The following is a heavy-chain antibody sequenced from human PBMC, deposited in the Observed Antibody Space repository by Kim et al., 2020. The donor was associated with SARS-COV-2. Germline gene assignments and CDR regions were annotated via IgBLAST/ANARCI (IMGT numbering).Heavy chain of an antibody. CDR1: GFTFSSYG. V-gene: IGHV3-30*18. Sequence: GGSLRLSCAASGFTFSSYGMHWVRQAPGKGLEWVAVISYDGSNKYYADSVKGRFTISRDNSKNTLYLQMNSLRAEDTAVYYCAKDRWDYSSSWLYHFDYWCQGTLVTVSS. CDR3: AKDRWDYSSSWLYHFDY. J-gene: IGHJ4*02. D-gene: IGHD6-13*01. CDR2: ISYDGSNK.